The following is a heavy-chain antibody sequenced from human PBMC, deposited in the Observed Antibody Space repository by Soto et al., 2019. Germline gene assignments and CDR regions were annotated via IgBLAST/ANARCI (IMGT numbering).Heavy chain of an antibody. CDR2: IIPTTGKA. CDR3: AIPNIDTSSHYACDY. J-gene: IGHJ4*02. V-gene: IGHV1-69*12. Sequence: QVHLVQSGAEVKKPGSSVRVSCKASGGTFGRYGISWVRQAPGQGLEWMGGIIPTTGKAKCAQKFQDRVTMSEEESTTTAYMELSGLRSEDTVLYYCAIPNIDTSSHYACDYWGQGTLVTVSP. D-gene: IGHD2-2*01. CDR1: GGTFGRYG.